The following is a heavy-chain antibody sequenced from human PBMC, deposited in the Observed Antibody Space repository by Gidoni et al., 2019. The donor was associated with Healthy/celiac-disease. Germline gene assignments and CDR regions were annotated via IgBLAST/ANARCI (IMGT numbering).Heavy chain of an antibody. D-gene: IGHD3-10*01. CDR3: ARDDDERSDPRGAFDI. CDR2: IWYDGSNK. V-gene: IGHV3-33*01. Sequence: QVQLVESGGGVVEPGGSLRSSCAASGLTFSSYGMHWVRQAPGKGLEWVAVIWYDGSNKYYADSVKGRFTISRDNSKNTLYLQMNSLRAEDTAVYYCARDDDERSDPRGAFDIWGQGTMVTVSS. CDR1: GLTFSSYG. J-gene: IGHJ3*02.